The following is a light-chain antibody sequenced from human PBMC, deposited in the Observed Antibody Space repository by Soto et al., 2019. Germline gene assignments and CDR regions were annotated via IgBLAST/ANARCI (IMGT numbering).Light chain of an antibody. V-gene: IGKV3-20*01. CDR1: QSVSTRY. CDR2: GAS. CDR3: PQFGRSPPAFT. J-gene: IGKJ2*01. Sequence: ESMLTQSPGTLSLSPGERATLSCRASQSVSTRYLAWYQQKPGQAPRLLIYGASIRATGIPDRFSGSGSGTDFTLTISRLAPEHFAVYYCPQFGRSPPAFTFGQGTKLEI.